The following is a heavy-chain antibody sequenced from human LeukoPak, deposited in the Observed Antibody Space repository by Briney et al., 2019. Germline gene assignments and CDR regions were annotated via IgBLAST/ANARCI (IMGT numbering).Heavy chain of an antibody. CDR2: ISYDGSTK. D-gene: IGHD6-6*01. V-gene: IGHV3-30*18. J-gene: IGHJ4*02. Sequence: SCKAPGYTFSNYLIHWVRQAPGKGLEWVTVISYDGSTKYYADSVKGRFTISRDNSQNTLYLQMDVLRPEDTALYYCAKEQAEYISSSVDYWGQGTLVTVSS. CDR1: GYTFSNYL. CDR3: AKEQAEYISSSVDY.